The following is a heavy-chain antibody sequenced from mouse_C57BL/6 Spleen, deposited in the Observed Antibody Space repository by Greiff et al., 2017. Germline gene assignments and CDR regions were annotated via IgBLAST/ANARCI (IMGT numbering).Heavy chain of an antibody. CDR1: GFSFNTYA. Sequence: DVKLVESGGGLVQPKGSLKLSCAASGFSFNTYAMNWVRQAPGKGLEWVARIRSKSNNYATYYADSVKDRFTISRDDSESMLYLQMNNLKTEDTAMYYCVRNYYGSSGYFDYWGQGTTLTVSS. CDR2: IRSKSNNYAT. CDR3: VRNYYGSSGYFDY. J-gene: IGHJ2*01. V-gene: IGHV10-1*01. D-gene: IGHD1-1*01.